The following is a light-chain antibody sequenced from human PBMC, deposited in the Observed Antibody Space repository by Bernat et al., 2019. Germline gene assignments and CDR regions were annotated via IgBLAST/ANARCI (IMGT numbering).Light chain of an antibody. J-gene: IGLJ3*02. CDR2: SNN. V-gene: IGLV1-44*01. CDR3: AAWDDSVNGWV. CDR1: SSNIGSNT. Sequence: QSVLTQPPSASGTPGQRVTISCSGSSSNIGSNTVNWYQQLPGTGPKLLIYSNNQRPSGVPDRFSGSKSGTSASLAISGLQSEDGADYYCAAWDDSVNGWVFGGGTKLTVL.